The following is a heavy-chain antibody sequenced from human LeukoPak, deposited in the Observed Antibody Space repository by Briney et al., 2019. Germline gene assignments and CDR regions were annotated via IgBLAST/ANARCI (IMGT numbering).Heavy chain of an antibody. D-gene: IGHD5/OR15-5a*01. J-gene: IGHJ4*02. CDR1: GGSNSSSSYY. Sequence: SETLSLTCTVSGGSNSSSSYYWGWIRQPPGKGLEWIGSIYYSGSTYYNPSLESRVTISVDTSKNQFSLKLSSVTAADTAVYYCARLTIRSVNSNYWGQGTLVTVSS. V-gene: IGHV4-39*01. CDR3: ARLTIRSVNSNY. CDR2: IYYSGST.